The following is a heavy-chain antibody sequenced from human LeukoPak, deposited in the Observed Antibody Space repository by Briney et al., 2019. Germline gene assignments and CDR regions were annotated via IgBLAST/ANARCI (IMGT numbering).Heavy chain of an antibody. CDR3: ARDDLGVDIVATRDY. D-gene: IGHD5-12*01. CDR2: INPNSGGT. CDR1: GYTFTGYY. V-gene: IGHV1-2*02. Sequence: ASVKVSCKASGYTFTGYYMHWVRQAPGQGLEWMGWINPNSGGTNYAQKFQGRVTMTRDTSISTAYMELSRLRSDDTAVYYRARDDLGVDIVATRDYWGQGTLVTVSS. J-gene: IGHJ4*02.